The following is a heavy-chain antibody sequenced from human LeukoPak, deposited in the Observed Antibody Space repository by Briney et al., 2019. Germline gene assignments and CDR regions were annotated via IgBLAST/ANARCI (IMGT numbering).Heavy chain of an antibody. J-gene: IGHJ4*02. Sequence: GASVKVSCKASGNTFTAFYIHWVRQAPGQGLEWMGWINPNNGDTNYAQKFQGRVTMTRDTSISTAYMELRSLRSDDTAVYYCARGARRVGAIPFDYWGQGTLVTVSS. CDR1: GNTFTAFY. V-gene: IGHV1-2*02. CDR2: INPNNGDT. D-gene: IGHD1-26*01. CDR3: ARGARRVGAIPFDY.